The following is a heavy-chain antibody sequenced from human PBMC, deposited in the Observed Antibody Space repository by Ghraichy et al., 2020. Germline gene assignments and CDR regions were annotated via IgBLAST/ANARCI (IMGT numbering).Heavy chain of an antibody. CDR2: ISGSGGST. CDR3: AKDPVTARPDPDAFDI. J-gene: IGHJ3*02. Sequence: GESLNISCAASGFTFSSYAMSWVRQAPGKGLEWVSAISGSGGSTYYADSVKGRFTISRDNSKNTLYLQMNSLRAEDTAVYYCAKDPVTARPDPDAFDIWGQGTMVTVSS. D-gene: IGHD2-21*02. CDR1: GFTFSSYA. V-gene: IGHV3-23*01.